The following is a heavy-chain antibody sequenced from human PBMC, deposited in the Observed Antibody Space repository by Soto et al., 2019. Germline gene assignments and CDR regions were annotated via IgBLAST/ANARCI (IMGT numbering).Heavy chain of an antibody. CDR3: ARGYCSSTSCYTRSHYYYGMDV. D-gene: IGHD2-2*02. CDR2: IIPIFGTA. Sequence: SVKVSCKASGGTFSSYAISWVRQAPGQGLEWMGGIIPIFGTANYAQKFQGRVTITADESTSTAYMELSSLRSEDTAVYYCARGYCSSTSCYTRSHYYYGMDVWGQGTTVTVSS. J-gene: IGHJ6*02. CDR1: GGTFSSYA. V-gene: IGHV1-69*13.